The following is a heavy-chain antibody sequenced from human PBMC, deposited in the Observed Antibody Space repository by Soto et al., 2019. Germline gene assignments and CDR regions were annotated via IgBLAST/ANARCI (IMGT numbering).Heavy chain of an antibody. V-gene: IGHV3-21*01. D-gene: IGHD6-25*01. J-gene: IGHJ3*02. Sequence: EVQLVESGGGLVKPGGSLRLSCAASGFTFSSYSMNWVRQAPGKGLEWVSSISSSSSYIYYADSVKGRFTISRDNAKNSLYLQMNSLRAEDTAVYYCARDGIAPGPDAFDIWGQGTMVTVSS. CDR3: ARDGIAPGPDAFDI. CDR2: ISSSSSYI. CDR1: GFTFSSYS.